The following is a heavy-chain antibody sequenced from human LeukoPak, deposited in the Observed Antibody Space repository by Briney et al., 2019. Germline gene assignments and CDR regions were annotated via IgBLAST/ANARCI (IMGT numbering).Heavy chain of an antibody. CDR2: IYTSGST. D-gene: IGHD3-10*01. V-gene: IGHV4-4*07. J-gene: IGHJ6*02. CDR1: GGSISSYY. CDR3: ARVGITAGWNYGMDV. Sequence: PSETLSLTCTVSGGSISSYYWSWIRHPAGKRLEWIGRIYTSGSTIYNPSLKSRVTMSVDTSKNQFSLKLSSVTAADTAVYYCARVGITAGWNYGMDVWGQGTTVTVSS.